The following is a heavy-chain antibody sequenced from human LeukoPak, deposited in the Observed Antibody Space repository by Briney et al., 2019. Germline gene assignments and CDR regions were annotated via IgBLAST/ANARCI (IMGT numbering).Heavy chain of an antibody. CDR1: GFTFSSYA. D-gene: IGHD4-17*01. Sequence: GGSLRLSCAASGFTFSSYAMSWVRQAPGKGLEWVSAISGSGGSTYYADSVKGRFTISRDNSKNTLYLQMNSLRAEDTAVYYCAKGADYGDYGGTYYFDYWGQGTPVTVSS. V-gene: IGHV3-23*01. J-gene: IGHJ4*02. CDR2: ISGSGGST. CDR3: AKGADYGDYGGTYYFDY.